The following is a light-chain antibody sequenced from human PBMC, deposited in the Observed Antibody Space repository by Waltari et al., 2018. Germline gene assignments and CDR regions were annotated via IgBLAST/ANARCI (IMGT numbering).Light chain of an antibody. V-gene: IGLV1-44*01. Sequence: QSVLTQPPSASGTPGQRVTISCSGSSSSIGSNTVNWYQQLPGTAPKLLIYSNSQLRSGVPGRCSGSKSGTSASLAISGLQSEDEADYYCAAWDDSLNGVVFGGGTKLAVL. J-gene: IGLJ2*01. CDR3: AAWDDSLNGVV. CDR1: SSSIGSNT. CDR2: SNS.